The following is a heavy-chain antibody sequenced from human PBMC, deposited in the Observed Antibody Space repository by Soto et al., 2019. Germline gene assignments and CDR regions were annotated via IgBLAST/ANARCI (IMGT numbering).Heavy chain of an antibody. D-gene: IGHD3-3*01. V-gene: IGHV1-58*01. CDR2: IVVGSGNT. J-gene: IGHJ4*02. CDR1: GFTFTSSA. CDR3: FWSGYYWAPAFDY. Sequence: GASVKVSCKASGFTFTSSAVQWVRQARGQRLEWIGWIVVGSGNTNYAQKFQERVTITRDMSTSTAYMELSGLRSEDTAVYYDFWSGYYWAPAFDYWGQGTLVTVSS.